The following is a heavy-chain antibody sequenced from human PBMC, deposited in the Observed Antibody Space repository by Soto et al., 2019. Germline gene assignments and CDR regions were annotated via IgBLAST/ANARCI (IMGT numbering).Heavy chain of an antibody. V-gene: IGHV3-30-3*01. D-gene: IGHD2-2*01. CDR2: ISYDGSNK. Sequence: QVQLVESGGGVVQPGRSLRLSCAASGFTFSSYAMHWVRQAPGKGLEWVAVISYDGSNKYYADSVKGRFTISRDNSKNTLYLQMNSLRAEDTAVYYCARDHEGIVVVPAAINYYYYYGMDVWGQGTTVTVSS. J-gene: IGHJ6*02. CDR3: ARDHEGIVVVPAAINYYYYYGMDV. CDR1: GFTFSSYA.